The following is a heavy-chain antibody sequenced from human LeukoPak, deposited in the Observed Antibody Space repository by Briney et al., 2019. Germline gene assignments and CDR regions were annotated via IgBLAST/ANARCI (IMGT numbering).Heavy chain of an antibody. V-gene: IGHV3-23*01. Sequence: GGSLRLSCVASGFTFSTYAMSWVRQAPGKGPEWVPTISGSGGRTYYADSVKGRFTISRDNSKNTLYLQMNSLRAEDSAVYYCAKAPNQWEGMDVWGQGTTVTVSS. D-gene: IGHD1-26*01. CDR1: GFTFSTYA. CDR3: AKAPNQWEGMDV. CDR2: ISGSGGRT. J-gene: IGHJ6*02.